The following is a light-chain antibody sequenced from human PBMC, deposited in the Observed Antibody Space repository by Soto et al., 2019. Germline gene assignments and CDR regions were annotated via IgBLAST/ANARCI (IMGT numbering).Light chain of an antibody. CDR2: GAS. Sequence: EIVLTQSPGTLSLSPGERATLSCRASQSVSSSYLAWYQQKPGQAPRLLIYGASSRATRIPDRFSGSGSGPDFTLTISRLEPEDFAVYYCQQYGSSPRTFGQGTKVEIK. V-gene: IGKV3-20*01. J-gene: IGKJ1*01. CDR1: QSVSSSY. CDR3: QQYGSSPRT.